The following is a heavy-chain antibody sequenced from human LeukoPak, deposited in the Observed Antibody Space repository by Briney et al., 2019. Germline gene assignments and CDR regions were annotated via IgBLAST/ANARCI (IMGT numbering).Heavy chain of an antibody. D-gene: IGHD3-16*01. V-gene: IGHV3-48*01. J-gene: IGHJ4*02. CDR3: AKGGGPTLWVLYYFDY. CDR1: GFTFSSYS. CDR2: ISSSSSTI. Sequence: GGSLRLSCAASGFTFSSYSMNWVRQAPGKGLEWISYISSSSSTIYYADSVKGRFTISRDNSKNTLYLQMNSLRAEDTAVYYCAKGGGPTLWVLYYFDYWGQGTLVTVSS.